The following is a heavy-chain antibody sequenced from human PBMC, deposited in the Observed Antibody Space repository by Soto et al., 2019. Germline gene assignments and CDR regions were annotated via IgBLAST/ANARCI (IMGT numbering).Heavy chain of an antibody. J-gene: IGHJ4*02. D-gene: IGHD3-10*01. Sequence: QVQLVASWGGVVQQGRSLTLSCEASGFTFRRHAIHWVRQAPGKGLEWVAVISRDGSNEYYEDSVKGRFTISKDNSKNTLFLQLNSLRLEDTAVYYCARSRNGGVADSFDYWGQGTLVTVSS. CDR3: ARSRNGGVADSFDY. CDR1: GFTFRRHA. V-gene: IGHV3-30-3*01. CDR2: ISRDGSNE.